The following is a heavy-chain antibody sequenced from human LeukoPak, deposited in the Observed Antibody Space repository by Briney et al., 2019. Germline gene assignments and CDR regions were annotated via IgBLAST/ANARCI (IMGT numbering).Heavy chain of an antibody. CDR2: ISTGSNTI. Sequence: PGGSLRPSCAASGFTFSTYNMNWVRQAPGKGLEWLSYISTGSNTIYYADSVKGRFTISRDNAKNSLYLQMNSLRAEDTAVYYCARGVPGDYWGQGTLVTVSS. CDR1: GFTFSTYN. J-gene: IGHJ4*02. CDR3: ARGVPGDY. V-gene: IGHV3-48*04.